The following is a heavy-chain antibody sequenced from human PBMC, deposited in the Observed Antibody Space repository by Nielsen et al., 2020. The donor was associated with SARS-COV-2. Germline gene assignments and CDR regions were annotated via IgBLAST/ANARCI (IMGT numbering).Heavy chain of an antibody. CDR2: INPNSGGT. Sequence: ASVKVSCKASGYTFTGYYMHWVRQAPGQGLEWMGWINPNSGGTSYAQKFQGRVTMTRNTSISTAYMELSSLRSEDTAVYYCARSYYYDSSGYYGPWGQGTLVTVSS. V-gene: IGHV1-2*02. D-gene: IGHD3-22*01. CDR1: GYTFTGYY. J-gene: IGHJ5*02. CDR3: ARSYYYDSSGYYGP.